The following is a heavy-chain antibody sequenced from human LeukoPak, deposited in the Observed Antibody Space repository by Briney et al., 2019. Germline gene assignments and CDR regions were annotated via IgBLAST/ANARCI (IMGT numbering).Heavy chain of an antibody. CDR1: GFTFSSYG. D-gene: IGHD6-19*01. Sequence: GGSLRLSCAASGFTFSSYGMSWVRQAPGKGLEWVSAISGSGGSTYYADSVKGRFTISRDNSKNTLYLQMNSLRAEDTAVYYCAKDLRSSGWYEVIDYWGQGTLVTVSS. J-gene: IGHJ4*02. CDR3: AKDLRSSGWYEVIDY. V-gene: IGHV3-23*01. CDR2: ISGSGGST.